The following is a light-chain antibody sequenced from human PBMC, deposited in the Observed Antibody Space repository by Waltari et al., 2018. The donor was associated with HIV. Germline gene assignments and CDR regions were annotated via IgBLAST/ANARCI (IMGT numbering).Light chain of an antibody. J-gene: IGLJ2*01. CDR2: EVT. CDR3: SSFANRDGFYVL. V-gene: IGLV2-8*01. Sequence: QSALTQPPSASGSPGQSVTLSCTGTNSDIGTSASVSWYQQHPGKAPKLVISEVTKRPSGVSDRFSGSKSGNTAFLTVSGLQAEDEADYYCSSFANRDGFYVLFGGGTRLTVL. CDR1: NSDIGTSAS.